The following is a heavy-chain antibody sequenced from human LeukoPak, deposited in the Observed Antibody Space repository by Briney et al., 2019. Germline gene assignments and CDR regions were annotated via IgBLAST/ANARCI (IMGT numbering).Heavy chain of an antibody. Sequence: SETLSLTCTVSGDSISPYYWSWIRHPPGKGLEWIGYISYSGDTNYNPSLKSRVTMSVDTSKNQLSLKLSSVTAADTAVYYCARASHSFDYWGQGTLVTVSS. V-gene: IGHV4-59*01. CDR1: GDSISPYY. D-gene: IGHD4-11*01. CDR2: ISYSGDT. CDR3: ARASHSFDY. J-gene: IGHJ4*02.